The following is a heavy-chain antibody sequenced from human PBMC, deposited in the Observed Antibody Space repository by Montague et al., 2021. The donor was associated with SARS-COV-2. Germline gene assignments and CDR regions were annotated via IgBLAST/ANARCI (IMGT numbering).Heavy chain of an antibody. CDR3: ARRLTVLTGYAKSFYFDF. J-gene: IGHJ4*02. D-gene: IGHD3-9*01. Sequence: SETLSLTCTVSGGSMMSPNFHWNWIRPGPGKERDWSGSIYYGSTTXFXXXXRXRVTLSVDTPRSLFSLDLSAVTAADTAVYDCARRLTVLTGYAKSFYFDFWGQGLLVTVSS. V-gene: IGHV4-39*01. CDR2: IYYGSTT. CDR1: GGSMMSPNFH.